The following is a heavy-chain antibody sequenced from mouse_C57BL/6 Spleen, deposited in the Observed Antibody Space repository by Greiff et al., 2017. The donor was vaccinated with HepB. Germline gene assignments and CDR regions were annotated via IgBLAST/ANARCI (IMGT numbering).Heavy chain of an antibody. Sequence: VQLQQPGAELVKPGASVKMSCKASGYTFTSYWITWVKQRPGQGLEWIGDIYPGSGSTNYNEKFKSKATLTVDTSSSTAYMQLSSLTSEDSAVYCCAREGGCDGYYVEYWGQGTTLTVSS. CDR1: GYTFTSYW. V-gene: IGHV1-55*01. D-gene: IGHD2-3*01. CDR3: AREGGCDGYYVEY. J-gene: IGHJ2*01. CDR2: IYPGSGST.